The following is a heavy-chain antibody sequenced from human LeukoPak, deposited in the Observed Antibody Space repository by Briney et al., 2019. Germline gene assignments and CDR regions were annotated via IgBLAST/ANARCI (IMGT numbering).Heavy chain of an antibody. CDR1: WGSVSSNSAT. Sequence: SQTLSLTCAISWGSVSSNSATWNWIRQSPSRGLEWLGRTYYRSEWYNDYAVSVKSRVTINSDTSRNQFSLQLDSVTPEDTAVYYCARSTRYSFDYWGQGTLVTVSS. CDR2: TYYRSEWYN. CDR3: ARSTRYSFDY. J-gene: IGHJ4*02. D-gene: IGHD1-1*01. V-gene: IGHV6-1*01.